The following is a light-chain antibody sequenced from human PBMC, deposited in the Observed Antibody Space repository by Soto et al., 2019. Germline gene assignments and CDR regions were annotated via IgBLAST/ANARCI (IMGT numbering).Light chain of an antibody. CDR2: AAS. J-gene: IGKJ3*01. CDR1: QTIAIY. V-gene: IGKV1-39*01. CDR3: QQSYIMPFT. Sequence: DIQMTQSPSSLSASAGDRVTITCRASQTIAIYLNWYQQKPGKAPKLLIFAASSLQSGVPSRFSGSGSGTDFTLTISSLQPDDFATYYCQQSYIMPFTFGPGTKVHIK.